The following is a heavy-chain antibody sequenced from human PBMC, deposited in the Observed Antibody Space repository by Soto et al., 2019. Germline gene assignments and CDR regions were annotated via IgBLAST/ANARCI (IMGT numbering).Heavy chain of an antibody. J-gene: IGHJ5*02. D-gene: IGHD2-15*01. CDR3: ARLNLYCSGGSCYSTWFDP. Sequence: PSETLSLTCTVSGGSISSYYWSWIRQPPGKGLEWIGYIYYSGSTNYNPSLKSRVTISVDTSKNQFSLKLSSVTAADTAVYYCARLNLYCSGGSCYSTWFDPWGQGTLVTVSS. CDR1: GGSISSYY. CDR2: IYYSGST. V-gene: IGHV4-59*08.